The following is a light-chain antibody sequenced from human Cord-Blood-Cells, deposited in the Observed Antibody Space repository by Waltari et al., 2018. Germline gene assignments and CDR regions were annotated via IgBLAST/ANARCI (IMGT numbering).Light chain of an antibody. J-gene: IGKJ1*01. V-gene: IGKV3-20*01. CDR3: QQYGSSPWT. CDR2: GAS. CDR1: QSVSSSY. Sequence: EIVLTQSPGTLPLSPGERATLSCRARQSVSSSYLAWYLQKPGQAPRLLIYGASSRATGIPDRFSGSGSGTDFTLTISRLEPEDFAVYYCQQYGSSPWTFGQGTKVEIK.